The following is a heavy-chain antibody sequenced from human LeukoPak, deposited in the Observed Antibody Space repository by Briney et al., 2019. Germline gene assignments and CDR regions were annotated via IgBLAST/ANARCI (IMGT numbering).Heavy chain of an antibody. CDR1: GYTLTGYY. CDR3: ARVGGATPYDAFDI. Sequence: ASVKVSCKASGYTLTGYYMHWVRQAPGQGLEWMGWINPNSGGTNYAQKFQGRVTMTRDTSISTAYMELSRLRSDDTAVYYCARVGGATPYDAFDIWGQGTMVTVSS. D-gene: IGHD1-26*01. J-gene: IGHJ3*02. V-gene: IGHV1-2*02. CDR2: INPNSGGT.